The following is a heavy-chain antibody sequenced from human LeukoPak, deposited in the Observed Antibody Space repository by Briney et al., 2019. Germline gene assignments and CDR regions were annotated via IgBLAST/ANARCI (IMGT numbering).Heavy chain of an antibody. V-gene: IGHV4-31*03. Sequence: SETLSLTCTVSGGPISSGGYYWSWIRQHPGKGLEWIGYIYYSGSTYYNPSLKSRVTISVDTSKNQSSLKLSSVTAADTAVYYCARVPLYSNSFDYWGQGTLVTVSS. CDR3: ARVPLYSNSFDY. CDR2: IYYSGST. J-gene: IGHJ4*02. CDR1: GGPISSGGYY. D-gene: IGHD4-11*01.